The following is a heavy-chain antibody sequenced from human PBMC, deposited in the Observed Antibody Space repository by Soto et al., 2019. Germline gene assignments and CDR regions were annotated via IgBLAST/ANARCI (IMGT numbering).Heavy chain of an antibody. CDR3: AKVRDSSGYEYYFEY. V-gene: IGHV3-23*01. CDR2: ISGSGGST. Sequence: SLRLSWTASLFTFSSYARSWVRQSPFKWLEWVSAISGSGGSTYYADSVKGRFTISRDNSKNTLYLQMNSLRAEDTAVYYCAKVRDSSGYEYYFEYWGQGTLVTVSS. J-gene: IGHJ4*02. D-gene: IGHD3-22*01. CDR1: LFTFSSYA.